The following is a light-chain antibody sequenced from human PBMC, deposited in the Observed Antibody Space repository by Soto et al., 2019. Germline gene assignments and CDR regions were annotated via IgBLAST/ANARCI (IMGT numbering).Light chain of an antibody. CDR1: QSVTSNY. V-gene: IGKV3-20*01. CDR2: GAS. J-gene: IGKJ4*01. CDR3: QQYGGSPRVT. Sequence: EIVLTQSPGTLSLSPGERATLSCRASQSVTSNYLAWYQQKPGQAPRLLIYGASSRATGIPDGFSGSGSGTDFTLTISRLEPEDFAVYYCQQYGGSPRVTFGGGTTVEIK.